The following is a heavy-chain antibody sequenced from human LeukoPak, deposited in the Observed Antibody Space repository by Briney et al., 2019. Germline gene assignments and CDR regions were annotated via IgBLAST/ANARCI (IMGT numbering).Heavy chain of an antibody. CDR3: FCGDSDFDY. CDR2: ISWNSGSI. Sequence: GRSLRLSCAASGFTFDDYAMHWVRQAPGKGLEWVSGISWNSGSIGYADSVKGRFTISRDNAKNSLYLQMNSLRAEGTALYYCFCGDSDFDYWGQGTLVTVSS. V-gene: IGHV3-9*01. D-gene: IGHD4-17*01. CDR1: GFTFDDYA. J-gene: IGHJ4*02.